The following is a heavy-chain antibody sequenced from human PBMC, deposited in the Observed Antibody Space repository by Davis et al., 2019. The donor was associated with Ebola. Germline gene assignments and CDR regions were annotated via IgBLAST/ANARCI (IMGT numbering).Heavy chain of an antibody. J-gene: IGHJ4*02. D-gene: IGHD6-6*01. V-gene: IGHV3-53*01. CDR2: FYSRGAI. CDR3: ARELGSSTDY. Sequence: GESLKISCAASGIIVSSNHMSWVRQAPGKGLEWVSTFYSRGAIYYADSVKGRFTISRDNSKNTVLLQMSSLRAGDTAIYYCARELGSSTDYWGQGTLVTVSS. CDR1: GIIVSSNH.